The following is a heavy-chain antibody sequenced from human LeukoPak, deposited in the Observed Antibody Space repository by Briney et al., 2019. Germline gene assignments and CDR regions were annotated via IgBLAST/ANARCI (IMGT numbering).Heavy chain of an antibody. CDR3: ARDRSGRHYYYGMDV. J-gene: IGHJ6*02. V-gene: IGHV3-53*01. CDR2: IYSGGST. CDR1: GFTVSSNY. Sequence: GGSLRLSCAASGFTVSSNYMSWVRQAPGKGLEWVSVIYSGGSTYYADSVKGRFTISRDNSKNTLYLQMNSLRAEDTAVYYCARDRSGRHYYYGMDVWGQGTTVTVSS. D-gene: IGHD1-26*01.